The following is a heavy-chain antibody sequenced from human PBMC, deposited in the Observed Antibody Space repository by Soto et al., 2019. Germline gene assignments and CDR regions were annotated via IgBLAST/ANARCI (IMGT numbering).Heavy chain of an antibody. V-gene: IGHV3-30-3*01. D-gene: IGHD2-2*01. Sequence: XGSLRLSCAASGFTFSSYTMHWVRQAPGKGLEWVAVISYDGSNKYYADSVKGRFTISRDNSKNTLYLQMNSLRAEDTAVYYCAREYCSSTSCPFQHWRPGTLVTVSS. CDR3: AREYCSSTSCPFQH. CDR1: GFTFSSYT. CDR2: ISYDGSNK. J-gene: IGHJ1*01.